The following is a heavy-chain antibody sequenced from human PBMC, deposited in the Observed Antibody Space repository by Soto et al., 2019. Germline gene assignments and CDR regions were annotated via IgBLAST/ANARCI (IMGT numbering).Heavy chain of an antibody. V-gene: IGHV5-51*01. Sequence: PGESLKISCKGSGYSFTSYWIVWVRQMPGKGLEWMGIIYPGDSDTRYSPSFQGQVTISADKSISTAYLQWSSLKASDTAMYYCARHGSQYYYDSSGYPYWGQGTQVTVSS. CDR3: ARHGSQYYYDSSGYPY. CDR2: IYPGDSDT. D-gene: IGHD3-22*01. J-gene: IGHJ4*02. CDR1: GYSFTSYW.